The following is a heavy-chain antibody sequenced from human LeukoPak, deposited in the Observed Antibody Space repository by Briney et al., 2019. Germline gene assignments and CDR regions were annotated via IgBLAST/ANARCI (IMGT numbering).Heavy chain of an antibody. V-gene: IGHV4-59*01. CDR1: GGSISSYY. J-gene: IGHJ4*02. CDR2: IYHSGST. Sequence: PSETLSLTCTVSGGSISSYYWSWIRQPPGKGLEWIGYIYHSGSTNYNPSLKSRVTISVDTSKNQFSLKLSSVTAADTAVYYCARGLYDSSGYSFNFDYWGQGTLVTVSS. D-gene: IGHD3-22*01. CDR3: ARGLYDSSGYSFNFDY.